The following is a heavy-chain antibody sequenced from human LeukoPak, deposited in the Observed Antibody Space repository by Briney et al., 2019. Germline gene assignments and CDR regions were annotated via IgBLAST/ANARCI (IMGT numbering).Heavy chain of an antibody. CDR2: INHSGSS. D-gene: IGHD1-26*01. CDR3: ARRISSSSYNFDY. J-gene: IGHJ4*02. Sequence: PSETLSLTCAVYGGSFSGYYWSWIRQPPGKGLEWIGEINHSGSSTYNPSLKSRVNISVDTSRNQLSLKLSSVTAADTAVYYCARRISSSSYNFDYWGQGTLVTVSS. CDR1: GGSFSGYY. V-gene: IGHV4-34*01.